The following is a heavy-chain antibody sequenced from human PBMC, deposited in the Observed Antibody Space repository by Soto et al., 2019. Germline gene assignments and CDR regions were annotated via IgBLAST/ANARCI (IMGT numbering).Heavy chain of an antibody. J-gene: IGHJ4*02. CDR3: AAGGGLPRYY. CDR1: GGSISNYY. CDR2: IYHSGST. Sequence: SETLSLTCTVSGGSISNYYWSWIRQPPGKGLEWIGYIYHSGSTYYNPSFKSRVTISIDRSKNQFSLKLSSVTAADTAVYYCAAGGGLPRYYWGQGTLVTVSS. V-gene: IGHV4-59*04. D-gene: IGHD5-12*01.